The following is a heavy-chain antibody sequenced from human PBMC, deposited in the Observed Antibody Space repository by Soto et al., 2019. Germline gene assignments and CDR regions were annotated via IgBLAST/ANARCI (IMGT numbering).Heavy chain of an antibody. J-gene: IGHJ4*02. CDR2: INAGNGNT. D-gene: IGHD3-10*01. CDR1: GYTFTTYP. Sequence: ASVKVSCKASGYTFTTYPMHWVRQAPGQRLEWMGWINAGNGNTKYSQKFQGRVTITRDTSASTAYMELSSLRSEDTAVYYCARDPGSYGSGSYFFFDYWGQGTLVTVFS. CDR3: ARDPGSYGSGSYFFFDY. V-gene: IGHV1-3*01.